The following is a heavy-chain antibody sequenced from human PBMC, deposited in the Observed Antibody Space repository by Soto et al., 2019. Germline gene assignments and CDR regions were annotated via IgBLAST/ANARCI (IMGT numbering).Heavy chain of an antibody. D-gene: IGHD6-13*01. Sequence: SETLSLTCTVSGGSISSGDYYWSWIRQHPGKGLEWIGYIYYSGSNSYDPSLKGRLTISVDTSKNQFSLKLTSVTAADTAVYYCARARRYSSSWYYFDSWGQGTLVTVSS. CDR3: ARARRYSSSWYYFDS. V-gene: IGHV4-31*03. J-gene: IGHJ4*02. CDR2: IYYSGSN. CDR1: GGSISSGDYY.